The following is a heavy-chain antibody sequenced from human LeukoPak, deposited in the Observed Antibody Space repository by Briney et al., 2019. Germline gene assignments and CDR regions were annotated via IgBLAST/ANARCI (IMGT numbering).Heavy chain of an antibody. CDR2: MNPNSGNT. J-gene: IGHJ3*02. D-gene: IGHD1-26*01. Sequence: GASVKVSCKTSGYPFTTFHINWVRQATGQGLEWMGWMNPNSGNTGYAQKFQGRVTITRNTSISTAYMELSSLRSEDTAVYYCARAHSGSYFSAYHAFDIWGQGTMVTVSS. CDR3: ARAHSGSYFSAYHAFDI. CDR1: GYPFTTFH. V-gene: IGHV1-8*03.